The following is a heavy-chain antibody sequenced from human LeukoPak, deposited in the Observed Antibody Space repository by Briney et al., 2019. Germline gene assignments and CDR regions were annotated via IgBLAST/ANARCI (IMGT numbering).Heavy chain of an antibody. CDR1: GYTFTSYG. V-gene: IGHV1-18*01. D-gene: IGHD2-2*01. J-gene: IGHJ4*02. Sequence: ASVKVSCKASGYTFTSYGISWVRQAPGQGLEWMGWISAYNGNTNYAQKLQGRVTMTTDTSTSTAYMELRSLRSDDTAVYYCARASPIVVVPAAKTFDYWGQGTLVTVSS. CDR3: ARASPIVVVPAAKTFDY. CDR2: ISAYNGNT.